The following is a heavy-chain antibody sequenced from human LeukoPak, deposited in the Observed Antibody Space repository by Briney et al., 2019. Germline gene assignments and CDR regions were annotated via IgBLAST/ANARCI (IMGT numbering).Heavy chain of an antibody. Sequence: GRSLRLSCAASGLTFSTYGMHWVRQAPGKGLEWVAVISYDGSNKYYADSVKGRFTISRDNSKNTLYLQMNSLRAEDTAVYYCARVGCSSTSCYIRDNWFDPWGQGTLVTVSS. D-gene: IGHD2-2*01. CDR1: GLTFSTYG. CDR2: ISYDGSNK. V-gene: IGHV3-30*03. CDR3: ARVGCSSTSCYIRDNWFDP. J-gene: IGHJ5*02.